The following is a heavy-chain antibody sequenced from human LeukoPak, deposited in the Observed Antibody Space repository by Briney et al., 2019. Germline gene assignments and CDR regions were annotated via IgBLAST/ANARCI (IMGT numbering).Heavy chain of an antibody. Sequence: PGGSLRLSCAASGFTFRTYAMSWVRQAPGKGLEWVANIKQDGSEKYYVDSVKGRFTISRDNAKNSLYLQMNSLRAEDTAVYYCATSLRLYYYDSSAYYAHWGQGTLVTVSS. CDR3: ATSLRLYYYDSSAYYAH. J-gene: IGHJ4*02. CDR2: IKQDGSEK. V-gene: IGHV3-7*01. D-gene: IGHD3-22*01. CDR1: GFTFRTYA.